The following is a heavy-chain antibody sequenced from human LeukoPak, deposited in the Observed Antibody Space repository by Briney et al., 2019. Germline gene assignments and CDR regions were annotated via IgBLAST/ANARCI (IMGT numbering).Heavy chain of an antibody. J-gene: IGHJ4*02. CDR2: ISSSSSYI. CDR3: ARDRKSGSSSPTRDY. D-gene: IGHD6-6*01. Sequence: PGGSLRLSCAASGFTFSSYSMNWVRQAPGKGLEWVSSISSSSSYIYYADSVKGRFTISRDNAKNSLYLQMNSLRAEDTAVYYCARDRKSGSSSPTRDYWGQGTLVTVSS. CDR1: GFTFSSYS. V-gene: IGHV3-21*01.